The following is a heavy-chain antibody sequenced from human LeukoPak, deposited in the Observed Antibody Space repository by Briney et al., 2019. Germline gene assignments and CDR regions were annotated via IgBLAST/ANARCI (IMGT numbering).Heavy chain of an antibody. CDR1: GFTFSIYA. CDR3: AKGGIAGAPRGFDP. J-gene: IGHJ5*02. D-gene: IGHD6-13*01. V-gene: IGHV3-23*01. CDR2: IGGSGTCT. Sequence: GGSLTLSCAASGFTFSIYAMSWVRQAPGKGLEWVSAIGGSGTCTFYADSVKGRFTMSRDNSENTLYLQMHSLRAEDTAIYYCAKGGIAGAPRGFDPWGQGTLVTVSS.